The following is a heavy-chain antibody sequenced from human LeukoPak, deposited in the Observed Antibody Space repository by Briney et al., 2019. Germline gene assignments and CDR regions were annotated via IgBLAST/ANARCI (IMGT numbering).Heavy chain of an antibody. D-gene: IGHD6-19*01. Sequence: PGGSLRLSCAASGFTFSNYAMSWARQAPGKGLEWVSSIDASGGATYYADSAKGRFTISRDNSKNTFYLQMNSLRAEDTAVYSCAKGSGSGWYGWFAPWGQGTLVTVSS. CDR3: AKGSGSGWYGWFAP. V-gene: IGHV3-23*01. J-gene: IGHJ5*02. CDR1: GFTFSNYA. CDR2: IDASGGAT.